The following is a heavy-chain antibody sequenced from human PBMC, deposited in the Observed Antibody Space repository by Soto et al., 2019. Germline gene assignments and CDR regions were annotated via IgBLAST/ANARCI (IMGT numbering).Heavy chain of an antibody. Sequence: SETLSLTCAVYGGSLSGSYWSWIRQPPGTGLEWIGEIHHSGSTYYNPSLKSRVTLSVDTSKNQFSLRLNSVTAADTAVYYCASPGYCSDGTCYPDYWGQGTLVTVSS. CDR2: IHHSGST. CDR3: ASPGYCSDGTCYPDY. D-gene: IGHD2-15*01. J-gene: IGHJ4*02. V-gene: IGHV4-34*01. CDR1: GGSLSGSY.